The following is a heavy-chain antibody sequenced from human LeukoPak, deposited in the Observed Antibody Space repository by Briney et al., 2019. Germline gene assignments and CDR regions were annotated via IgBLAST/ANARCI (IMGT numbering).Heavy chain of an antibody. CDR2: IYYSGST. J-gene: IGHJ5*02. Sequence: PSETLSLTCTVSGGSISSYYWSWIRQPPGKGLEWNGYIYYSGSTNYNPSLKSRVTISVDTSKNQFSLKLSSVTAADTAVYYCARRLQERSRDGYNWFDPWGQGTLVTVSS. D-gene: IGHD5-24*01. CDR3: ARRLQERSRDGYNWFDP. CDR1: GGSISSYY. V-gene: IGHV4-59*08.